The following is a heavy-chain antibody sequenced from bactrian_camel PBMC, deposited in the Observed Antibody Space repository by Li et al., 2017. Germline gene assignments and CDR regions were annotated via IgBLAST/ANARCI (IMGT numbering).Heavy chain of an antibody. Sequence: HAQLVESGGGSVQAGGSLSLSCAASGVSYNMDCMGWYRQLPGVREGPAAREGVAALDSDGGTTYADSVKGRFTISRDAAKNTLYLQMNGLKPEDTAIYYCAADLRPSGTCKNNYSVIRYVGQGTQVTVS. J-gene: IGHJ4*01. CDR2: LDSDGGT. D-gene: IGHD2*01. CDR1: GVSYNMDC. V-gene: IGHV3S9*01.